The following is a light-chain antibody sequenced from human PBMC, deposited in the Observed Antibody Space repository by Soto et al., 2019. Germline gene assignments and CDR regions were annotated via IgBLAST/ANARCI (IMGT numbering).Light chain of an antibody. CDR2: DAS. CDR3: QHYNSYASM. J-gene: IGKJ1*01. CDR1: QSLGNW. Sequence: GDRVTITCRASQSLGNWLAWYQQKPGKAPKLLTYDASSLESGVPSRFSGSGSGTEFTLTISSLQPDDSATYYCQHYNSYASMFGQGTKVDIK. V-gene: IGKV1-5*01.